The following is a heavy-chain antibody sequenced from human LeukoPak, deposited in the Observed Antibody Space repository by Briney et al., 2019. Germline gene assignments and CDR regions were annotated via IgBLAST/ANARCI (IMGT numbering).Heavy chain of an antibody. V-gene: IGHV5-51*01. J-gene: IGHJ4*02. Sequence: GESLKISCKGSGYSFTSYWIGWVRQMPGEGLEWMGIIYPGDSDTRYSPSFQGQVTISADKSISTAYLQWSSLKASDTAMYYCARHRRIAARHAPYDYWGQGTLVTVSS. D-gene: IGHD6-6*01. CDR3: ARHRRIAARHAPYDY. CDR2: IYPGDSDT. CDR1: GYSFTSYW.